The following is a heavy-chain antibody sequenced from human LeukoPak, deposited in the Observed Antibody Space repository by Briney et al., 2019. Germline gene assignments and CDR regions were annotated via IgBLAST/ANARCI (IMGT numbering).Heavy chain of an antibody. J-gene: IGHJ3*02. CDR2: IYTSGST. D-gene: IGHD6-19*01. V-gene: IGHV4-61*02. CDR1: GGSISSGSYY. CDR3: ARDRGSHLSGWYGGAFDI. Sequence: PSQTLSLTCTVSGGSISSGSYYWSWIRQPAGKGLEWIGRIYTSGSTNYNPSLKSRVTISVDTSKNQFSLKLSSVTAADTAVYYCARDRGSHLSGWYGGAFDIWGQGTMVTVSS.